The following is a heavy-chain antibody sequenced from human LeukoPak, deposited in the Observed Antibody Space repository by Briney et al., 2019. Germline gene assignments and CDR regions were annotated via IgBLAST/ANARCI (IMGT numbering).Heavy chain of an antibody. Sequence: GGSLRLSCAASGFTFSDYAMNWVRQAPGKGLEWVSYISSSSSSSSTIYYVDSVKGRFTISRDNGKNSLYLQMHRLRAEDTAVYYCARDSASVGHNDAFDIWGQGTMATVSS. J-gene: IGHJ3*02. D-gene: IGHD2-15*01. CDR3: ARDSASVGHNDAFDI. CDR2: ISSSSSSSSTI. V-gene: IGHV3-48*04. CDR1: GFTFSDYA.